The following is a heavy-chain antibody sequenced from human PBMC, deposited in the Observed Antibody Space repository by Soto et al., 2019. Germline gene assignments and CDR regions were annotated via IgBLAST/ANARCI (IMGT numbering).Heavy chain of an antibody. CDR3: ARAIGGYGDYDGGGFDP. CDR2: ISYDGSNK. Sequence: QVQLVESGGGVVQPGRSLRLSCAASGFTFSSYAMHWVRQAPGKGLEWVAVISYDGSNKYYADSVKGRFTISRDNSKNTLSLQMNSLRAEDTAVYYCARAIGGYGDYDGGGFDPWGQGTLVTVSS. CDR1: GFTFSSYA. J-gene: IGHJ5*02. V-gene: IGHV3-30-3*01. D-gene: IGHD4-17*01.